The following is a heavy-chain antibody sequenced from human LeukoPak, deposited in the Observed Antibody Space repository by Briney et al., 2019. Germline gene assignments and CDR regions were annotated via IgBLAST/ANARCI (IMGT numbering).Heavy chain of an antibody. Sequence: PGASLRLSCAASGFSFGSYAMSWVRQAAGKGLEWVSEICGSLSGSGDCTHYADAVKGRFTISRDNSKKTLYLQMNSLRAEDTAVYYCVRSLQVWSPDPFDPWGQGTLVIVSS. CDR2: ICGSLSGSGDCT. CDR1: GFSFGSYA. V-gene: IGHV3-23*01. CDR3: VRSLQVWSPDPFDP. J-gene: IGHJ5*02. D-gene: IGHD1-1*01.